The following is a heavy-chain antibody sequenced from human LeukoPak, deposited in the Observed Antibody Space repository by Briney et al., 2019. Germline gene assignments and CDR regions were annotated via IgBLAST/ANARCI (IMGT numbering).Heavy chain of an antibody. CDR3: ARAGLNWIFDY. CDR2: IIPILGIA. Sequence: AASVKVSCKASGGTFSSYAISWVRQAPGQGLEWMGRIIPILGIANYAQKFQGRVTITTDESTSTAYMELSSLRSEDTAVYYCARAGLNWIFDYWGQGTLVTVSS. J-gene: IGHJ4*02. CDR1: GGTFSSYA. V-gene: IGHV1-69*04. D-gene: IGHD1-1*01.